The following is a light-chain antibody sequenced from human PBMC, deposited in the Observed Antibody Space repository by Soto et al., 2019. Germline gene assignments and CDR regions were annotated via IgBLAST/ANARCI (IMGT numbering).Light chain of an antibody. Sequence: EIVLTQSPAPLSLSQGERATLSCRASQSVSSYLAWYQQKPGQAPRLLIYDASNRATGIPARFSGSGSGTDFTLTISSLEPEEFAGYYCQQRSNWPLTFGGGTKVDI. CDR2: DAS. CDR3: QQRSNWPLT. CDR1: QSVSSY. J-gene: IGKJ4*01. V-gene: IGKV3-11*01.